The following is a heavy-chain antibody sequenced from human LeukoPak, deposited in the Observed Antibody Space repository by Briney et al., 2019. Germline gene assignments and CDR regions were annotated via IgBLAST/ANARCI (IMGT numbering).Heavy chain of an antibody. CDR2: ISSSGTYV. J-gene: IGHJ3*02. D-gene: IGHD1-1*01. CDR3: ARDRGGNWVDALEI. V-gene: IGHV3-21*01. Sequence: GGSLRLSCAASGFTFSSYSMNWVRQAPGKGLEWVSSISSSGTYVYYADSVKGRFTISRDNAKNSLSLQMNSLRADDTAVYYCARDRGGNWVDALEIWGQGTMVTVSS. CDR1: GFTFSSYS.